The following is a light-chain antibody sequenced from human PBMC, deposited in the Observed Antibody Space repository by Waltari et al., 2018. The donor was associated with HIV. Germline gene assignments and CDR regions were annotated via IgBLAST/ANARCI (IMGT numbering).Light chain of an antibody. Sequence: SYALTQPPSVSVSPGQTATITCSGDKLGDKFTSWYQQKAGQSPLLVIYQDAKRPSGIPERFSGSNSGKTATLTISGAQAVDEAYYYCQAWDSRSVVFGGGTKLTVL. V-gene: IGLV3-1*01. J-gene: IGLJ2*01. CDR3: QAWDSRSVV. CDR2: QDA. CDR1: KLGDKF.